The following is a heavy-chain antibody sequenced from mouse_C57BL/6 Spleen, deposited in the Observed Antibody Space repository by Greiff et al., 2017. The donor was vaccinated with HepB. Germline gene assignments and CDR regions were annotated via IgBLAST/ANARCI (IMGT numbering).Heavy chain of an antibody. CDR1: GYAFSSSW. V-gene: IGHV1-82*01. D-gene: IGHD1-1*01. CDR2: IYPGDGDT. Sequence: QVHVKQSGPELVKPGASVKISCKASGYAFSSSWMNWVKQRPGKGLEWIGRIYPGDGDTNYNGKFKGKATLTADKSSSTAYMQLSSLTSEDSAVYFCARSEVLLRYFDVWGTGTTVTVSS. CDR3: ARSEVLLRYFDV. J-gene: IGHJ1*03.